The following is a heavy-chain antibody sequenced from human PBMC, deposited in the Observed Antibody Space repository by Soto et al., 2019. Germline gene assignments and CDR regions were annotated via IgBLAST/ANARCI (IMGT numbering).Heavy chain of an antibody. Sequence: EVQLLESGGGLVQPGGSLRLSCAGSGFTFINYAMNWVRQAPGKGLEWVSTISGGGDAPFFADSVRGRFTISRDNSKNPVTLQMNNLGVDDTSVYFCARKVPGSTSRPDYWYFDLWGRGTRVTVSS. D-gene: IGHD3-10*01. V-gene: IGHV3-23*01. CDR1: GFTFINYA. CDR3: ARKVPGSTSRPDYWYFDL. J-gene: IGHJ2*01. CDR2: ISGGGDAP.